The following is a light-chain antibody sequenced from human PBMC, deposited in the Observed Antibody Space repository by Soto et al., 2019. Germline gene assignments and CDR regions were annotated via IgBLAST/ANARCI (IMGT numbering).Light chain of an antibody. V-gene: IGLV2-8*01. CDR2: EVN. CDR1: SSDVGGYNY. CDR3: SSXXXXXXXV. Sequence: QSVLTQPPSASGSPGQSITISCTGTSSDVGGYNYVSWYQQHPGSAPKLIIHEVNKRPSGVPDRFSGSKSGNTASLAVTGXXAEDXADYYCSSXXXXXXXVFGXGT. J-gene: IGLJ2*01.